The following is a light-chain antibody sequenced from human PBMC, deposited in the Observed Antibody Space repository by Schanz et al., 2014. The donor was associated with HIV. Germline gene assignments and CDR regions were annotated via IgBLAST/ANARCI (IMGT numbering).Light chain of an antibody. V-gene: IGLV6-57*04. CDR1: SGSIASNY. CDR3: QSSDDLNLGV. Sequence: NFMLTQPHSVSESPGKTVTISCTRSSGSIASNYVQWYQQRPGSAPTTVIYEDNQRPSGVPDRFSGSIDSSSNSASLTISGLKTEDEADYYCQSSDDLNLGVFGGGTKLTVL. CDR2: EDN. J-gene: IGLJ2*01.